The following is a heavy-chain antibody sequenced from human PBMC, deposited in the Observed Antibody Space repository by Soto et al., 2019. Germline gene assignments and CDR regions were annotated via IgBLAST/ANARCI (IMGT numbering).Heavy chain of an antibody. CDR1: GYSFTSYW. J-gene: IGHJ6*02. CDR3: ARHYCSGGSCYQKHYYYYYGMDV. D-gene: IGHD2-15*01. CDR2: IDPSDSYT. V-gene: IGHV5-10-1*01. Sequence: PGESLKISCKGSGYSFTSYWISWVRQMPGKGLEWMGRIDPSDSYTNYSPSFQGHVTISADKSISTAYLQWSSLKASDTAMYYCARHYCSGGSCYQKHYYYYYGMDVWGQGTTVTVSS.